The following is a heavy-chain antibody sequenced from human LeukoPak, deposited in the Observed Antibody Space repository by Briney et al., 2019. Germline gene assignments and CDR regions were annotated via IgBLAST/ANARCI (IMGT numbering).Heavy chain of an antibody. V-gene: IGHV3-64*04. CDR1: GFTFSTHS. J-gene: IGHJ3*02. Sequence: SGGSLRLSCSASGFTFSTHSMHWVRQAPGKGLEYVSTISGSGGTTYYADSVQGRFTISRDNAKNSLYLQMNSLTAEDTAVYYCARKMKTGDRVGTFDIWGQGTMVTVSS. CDR2: ISGSGGTT. CDR3: ARKMKTGDRVGTFDI. D-gene: IGHD1-1*01.